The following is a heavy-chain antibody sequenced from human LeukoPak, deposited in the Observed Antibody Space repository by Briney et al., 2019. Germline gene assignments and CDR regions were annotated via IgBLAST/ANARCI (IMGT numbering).Heavy chain of an antibody. CDR2: IKQDGSEK. Sequence: PXXSLRLSCAASGFTFSSYWMSWVRQAPGKGLEWVADIKQDGSEKYYVDSVKGRFTISRDNAKNSLYLQMNSLRAEDTAVYYCARETYYDFWRKFDYWGQGTLVTVSS. CDR3: ARETYYDFWRKFDY. CDR1: GFTFSSYW. D-gene: IGHD3-3*01. J-gene: IGHJ4*02. V-gene: IGHV3-7*01.